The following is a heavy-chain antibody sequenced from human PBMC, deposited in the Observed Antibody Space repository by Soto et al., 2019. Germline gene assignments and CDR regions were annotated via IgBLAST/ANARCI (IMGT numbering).Heavy chain of an antibody. CDR2: IDPRSGGT. V-gene: IGHV1-2*02. CDR3: ARDDYGIFRY. J-gene: IGHJ4*02. CDR1: GYPFTTHY. Sequence: ASVKVSCKVSGYPFTTHYIHWVRQAPGQGLEQIEWIDPRSGGTVTEQKFQGRVTMTRDTSISTVYMDLSGLTSHDTALYYCARDDYGIFRYWGQGSMVTVGS. D-gene: IGHD3-10*01.